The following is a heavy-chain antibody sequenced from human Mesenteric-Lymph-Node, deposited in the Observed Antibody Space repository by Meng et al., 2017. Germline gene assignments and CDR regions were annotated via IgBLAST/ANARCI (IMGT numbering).Heavy chain of an antibody. CDR2: IQSQADGGTT. CDR1: GFTFSDAW. D-gene: IGHD2-15*01. J-gene: IGHJ4*02. Sequence: GESLKISCVASGFTFSDAWMNWVRQAPGKGLERVGRIQSQADGGTTDYAAPVKDRVTISRDDSKNTVYLQMNSLKTEDTAVYYCRSLTYSRGYYIDYWGQGTLVTVSS. V-gene: IGHV3-15*01. CDR3: RSLTYSRGYYIDY.